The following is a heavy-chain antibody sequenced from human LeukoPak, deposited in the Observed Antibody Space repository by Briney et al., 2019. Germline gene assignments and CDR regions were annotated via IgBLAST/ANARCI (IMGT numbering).Heavy chain of an antibody. V-gene: IGHV3-30*02. D-gene: IGHD3-10*01. Sequence: GGSLRLSCAASGFTFSSYGMHWVRQAPGKGLEWVAFIRYNGSNKYYADSVKGRFTISRDNSKNTLYLQMNSLRAEDTAVYYCAKDGRYMVRGFDYWGQETLVTVSS. CDR3: AKDGRYMVRGFDY. CDR1: GFTFSSYG. CDR2: IRYNGSNK. J-gene: IGHJ4*02.